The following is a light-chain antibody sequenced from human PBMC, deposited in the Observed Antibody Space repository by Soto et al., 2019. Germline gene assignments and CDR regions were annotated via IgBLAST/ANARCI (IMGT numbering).Light chain of an antibody. Sequence: ETVMTQSPATLSVSPGESATLSCRASQGVSSNLAWYQQTPGQAPRLLIYDASTRATGIPARFSGSGSGTEFTLTISSLQSEDVAVYYCQQYSIWPPITFGQGTRLEI. CDR2: DAS. V-gene: IGKV3-15*01. CDR3: QQYSIWPPIT. CDR1: QGVSSN. J-gene: IGKJ5*01.